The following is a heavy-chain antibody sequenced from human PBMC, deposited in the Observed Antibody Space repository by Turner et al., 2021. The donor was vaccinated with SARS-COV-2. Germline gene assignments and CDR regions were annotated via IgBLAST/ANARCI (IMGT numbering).Heavy chain of an antibody. V-gene: IGHV4-59*01. J-gene: IGHJ4*02. D-gene: IGHD5-12*01. CDR2: IFYSGST. CDR1: GGSISSYY. Sequence: QVQLQESGPGLVKPSETLSLTCTVSGGSISSYYWWWIRQPPGKGLEWIGYIFYSGSTNYNPSLKSRVTISVDTSKNQFSLKLSSVTAADTAVYYCARARWLRGEIDYWGQGTLVTVSS. CDR3: ARARWLRGEIDY.